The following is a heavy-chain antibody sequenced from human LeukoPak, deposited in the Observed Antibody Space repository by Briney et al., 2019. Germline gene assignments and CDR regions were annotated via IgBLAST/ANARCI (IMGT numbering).Heavy chain of an antibody. D-gene: IGHD2-2*01. CDR3: ARPALQFYYYYGMDV. J-gene: IGHJ6*02. Sequence: PGGSLRLSCAASGFTFSSYGMHWVRQAPGKGLEWVAVISYDGSNKYYADSVKGRFTISRDNSKNTLYLQMNSLRAEDTAVYYCARPALQFYYYYGMDVWGQGTRSPSP. CDR2: ISYDGSNK. V-gene: IGHV3-30*03. CDR1: GFTFSSYG.